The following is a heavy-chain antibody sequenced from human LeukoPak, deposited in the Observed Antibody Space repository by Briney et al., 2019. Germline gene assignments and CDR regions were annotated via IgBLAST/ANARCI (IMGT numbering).Heavy chain of an antibody. CDR1: GGSISSYY. Sequence: SETLSLTCTVSGGSISSYYWSWIRQPPGKGLEWIGYIYYSGSTNYNPSLKSRVTISVDTSKNQFSLTLSSVTAADTAVYYCARDSSWGAGYFDYWGQGTLVTVSS. CDR3: ARDSSWGAGYFDY. J-gene: IGHJ4*02. D-gene: IGHD7-27*01. V-gene: IGHV4-59*01. CDR2: IYYSGST.